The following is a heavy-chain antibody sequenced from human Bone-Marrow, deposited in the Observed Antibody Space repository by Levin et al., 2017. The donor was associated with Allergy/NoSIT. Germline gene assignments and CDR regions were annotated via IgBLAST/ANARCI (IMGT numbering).Heavy chain of an antibody. CDR2: INSDGSNT. J-gene: IGHJ6*02. D-gene: IGHD1-1*01. CDR1: GFTFSSYW. CDR3: YNWNDVSGRDV. V-gene: IGHV3-74*01. Sequence: PGGSLRLSCAASGFTFSSYWMHWIRQAPGKGLVWVSRINSDGSNTSYADSVKGRFTISRDNAKNTLYLQMNSLRAEDTAVYYCYNWNDVSGRDVWGQGTTVTVSS.